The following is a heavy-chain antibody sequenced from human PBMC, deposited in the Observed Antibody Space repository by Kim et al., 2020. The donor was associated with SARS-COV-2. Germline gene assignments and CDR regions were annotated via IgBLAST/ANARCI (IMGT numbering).Heavy chain of an antibody. D-gene: IGHD6-13*01. J-gene: IGHJ2*01. CDR3: AREGSSWTYFDL. CDR1: GFTFSSYS. Sequence: GGSLRLSCAASGFTFSSYSMNWVRQAPGKGLEWVSSISSSSSYIYYADSVKGRFTISRDNAKNSLYLQMNSLRAEDTAVYYCAREGSSWTYFDLWGRGTLVTVSS. V-gene: IGHV3-21*01. CDR2: ISSSSSYI.